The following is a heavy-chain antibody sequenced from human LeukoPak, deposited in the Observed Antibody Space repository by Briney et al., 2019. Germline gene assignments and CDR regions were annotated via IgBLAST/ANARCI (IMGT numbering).Heavy chain of an antibody. D-gene: IGHD5-24*01. Sequence: SETLSLTCAVSGYSISSGYYWGWIRQPPGKGLEWIGSIYHSGSTYYNPSLKSRVTISVDTSKNQFSLKLSSVTAADTAVYYCARGEMATSPGYWGQGTLVTVSS. J-gene: IGHJ4*02. CDR2: IYHSGST. CDR1: GYSISSGYY. V-gene: IGHV4-38-2*01. CDR3: ARGEMATSPGY.